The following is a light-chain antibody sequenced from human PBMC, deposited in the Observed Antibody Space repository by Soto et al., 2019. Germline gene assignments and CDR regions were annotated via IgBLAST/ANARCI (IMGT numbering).Light chain of an antibody. Sequence: EIVLTQSPATLSLSPGERATLSCRASQSISNYLAWYQQKPGHAPRLLIYDASSRASDIPARFSGSGSGTDFSLTITSLEPEDFAVYYCQQGSNRPNTFGQGTKLQLK. CDR1: QSISNY. J-gene: IGKJ2*01. CDR2: DAS. CDR3: QQGSNRPNT. V-gene: IGKV3-11*01.